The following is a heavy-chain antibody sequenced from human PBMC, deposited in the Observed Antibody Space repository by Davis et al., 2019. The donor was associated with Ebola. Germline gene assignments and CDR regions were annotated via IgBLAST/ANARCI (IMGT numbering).Heavy chain of an antibody. CDR1: GFTFSGSA. Sequence: GESLKISCAASGFTFSGSAMHWVRQASGKGLEWVGRIRSKANSYATAYAASVKGRFTISRDDSKNTAYLQMNSLKTEDTAVYYCARVKQWLVAAGWFDPWGQGTLVTVSS. CDR3: ARVKQWLVAAGWFDP. CDR2: IRSKANSYAT. V-gene: IGHV3-73*01. J-gene: IGHJ5*02. D-gene: IGHD6-19*01.